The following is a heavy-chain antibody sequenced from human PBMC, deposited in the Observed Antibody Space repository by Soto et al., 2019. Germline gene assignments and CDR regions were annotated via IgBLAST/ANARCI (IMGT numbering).Heavy chain of an antibody. CDR3: ARAPTPYDSSGYYPDWFDP. J-gene: IGHJ5*02. CDR2: ISYDGSNK. Sequence: QVQLVESGGGVVQPGRSLRLSCAASGFTFSSYAMHWVRQAPGKGLEWVAVISYDGSNKYYADSVKGRFTISRDNSKNTLYLQMNSLRTEDTAVYYCARAPTPYDSSGYYPDWFDPWGQGTLVTVSS. V-gene: IGHV3-30-3*01. D-gene: IGHD3-22*01. CDR1: GFTFSSYA.